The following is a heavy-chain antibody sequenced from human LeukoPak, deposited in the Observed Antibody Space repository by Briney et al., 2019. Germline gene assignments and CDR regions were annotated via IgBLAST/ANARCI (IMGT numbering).Heavy chain of an antibody. V-gene: IGHV3-7*01. D-gene: IGHD3-22*01. CDR1: GFTFSSYW. CDR2: IKQDGSEK. Sequence: GGSLRLSFAASGFTFSSYWMSWVRQAPGEGLEWVAHIKQDGSEKYYVDSVKGRFTISRDNAKNSLYLQMNSLRAEDTAVYYCARDGNRVVISFYMDVWGKGTTVTVSS. J-gene: IGHJ6*03. CDR3: ARDGNRVVISFYMDV.